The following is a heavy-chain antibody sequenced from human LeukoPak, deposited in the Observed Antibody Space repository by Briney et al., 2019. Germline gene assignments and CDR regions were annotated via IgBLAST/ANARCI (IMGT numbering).Heavy chain of an antibody. CDR3: ARGYSHPGY. CDR1: GGSISSGSYY. V-gene: IGHV4-61*01. CDR2: IYDSGST. Sequence: SETLSLTCTVSGGSISSGSYYWNWIRQPPGKGLEWIGYIYDSGSTFYNPSVKSRVTISLDTSKNQISLRLRSVTAADTAVYFCARGYSHPGYWGQGTLVTVSS. D-gene: IGHD5-18*01. J-gene: IGHJ4*02.